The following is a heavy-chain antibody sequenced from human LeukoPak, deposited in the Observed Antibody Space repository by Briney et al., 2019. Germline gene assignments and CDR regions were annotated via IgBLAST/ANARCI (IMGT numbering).Heavy chain of an antibody. CDR1: GFTFSSYW. V-gene: IGHV3-7*01. D-gene: IGHD6-13*01. CDR3: ARAEEIAAAAYWFDP. Sequence: GGSLRLSCAASGFTFSSYWMSWVRQAPGKGLEWVANIKQDGGEKYYVDSVKGRFTISRDNAKNSLYLQMNSLRAEDTAVYYCARAEEIAAAAYWFDPWGQGTLVTVSS. J-gene: IGHJ5*02. CDR2: IKQDGGEK.